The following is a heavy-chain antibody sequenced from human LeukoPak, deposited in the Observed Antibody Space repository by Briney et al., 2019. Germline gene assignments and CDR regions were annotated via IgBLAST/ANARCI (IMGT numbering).Heavy chain of an antibody. D-gene: IGHD6-19*01. V-gene: IGHV4-34*01. CDR1: GESFSGYY. CDR3: ARGRSSFNI. CDR2: VNYSGRT. J-gene: IGHJ3*02. Sequence: SETLSLTCAVYGESFSGYYWSWVRQPPGKGLEWIGEVNYSGRTSYNPSLKSRVTISLDTSKSQFSLKLSSVTAADTAMYYCARGRSSFNIWGQGTMVTVSS.